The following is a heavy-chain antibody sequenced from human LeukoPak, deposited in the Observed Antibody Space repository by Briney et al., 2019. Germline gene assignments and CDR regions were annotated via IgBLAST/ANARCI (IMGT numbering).Heavy chain of an antibody. V-gene: IGHV4-39*07. D-gene: IGHD1/OR15-1a*01. CDR3: ARDHTPAVEDEQNNWFDP. CDR2: TYYSGST. CDR1: GGSISSSSYY. J-gene: IGHJ5*02. Sequence: SETLSLTCTVSGGSISSSSYYWGWIRQPPGKGLEWIGSTYYSGSTNYNPSLKSRVTISVDTSKNQFSLKLSSVTAADTAVYYCARDHTPAVEDEQNNWFDPWGQGTLVTVSS.